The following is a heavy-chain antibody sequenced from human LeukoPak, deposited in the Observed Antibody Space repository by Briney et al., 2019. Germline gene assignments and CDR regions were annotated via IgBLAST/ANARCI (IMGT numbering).Heavy chain of an antibody. V-gene: IGHV1-69*04. CDR1: GGTLSSYA. Sequence: ASVKVSCKASGGTLSSYAISWVRQAPGQGLEWMGRIIPILGIANYAQKFQGRVTITADKSTSTAYMELSSLRSEDTAVYYCARGANRGYDFVGYYYGMEVWGQRTNVTVSS. J-gene: IGHJ6*02. CDR2: IIPILGIA. CDR3: ARGANRGYDFVGYYYGMEV. D-gene: IGHD5-12*01.